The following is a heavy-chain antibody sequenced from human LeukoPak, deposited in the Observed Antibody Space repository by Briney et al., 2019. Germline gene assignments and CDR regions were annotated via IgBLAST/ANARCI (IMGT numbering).Heavy chain of an antibody. D-gene: IGHD3-3*02. Sequence: PGRSLRLSCSASGFTFDDYAMHWVRQPPRKGLEWVSGISWNSGSIVYADSVKGRFSISRDNAKSALYLQMNSLRAEDMAFYYCARRSGIGRYYFDYWGQGTLVTVSS. CDR1: GFTFDDYA. V-gene: IGHV3-9*03. J-gene: IGHJ4*02. CDR2: ISWNSGSI. CDR3: ARRSGIGRYYFDY.